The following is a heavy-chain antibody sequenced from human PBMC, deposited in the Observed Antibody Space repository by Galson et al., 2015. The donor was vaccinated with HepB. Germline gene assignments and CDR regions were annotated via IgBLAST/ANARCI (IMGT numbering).Heavy chain of an antibody. CDR1: GFTFSDYY. CDR2: ISSSSSYT. CDR3: ARERGIVVVTAGVFDI. J-gene: IGHJ3*02. V-gene: IGHV3-11*05. Sequence: SLRLSCAASGFTFSDYYMSWVRQAPGKGLEWVSYISSSSSYTNYADSVKGRFTISRDNAKNSLYVQMNSLRAEDTAGYYCARERGIVVVTAGVFDIWGQGTMFTVSS. D-gene: IGHD3-22*01.